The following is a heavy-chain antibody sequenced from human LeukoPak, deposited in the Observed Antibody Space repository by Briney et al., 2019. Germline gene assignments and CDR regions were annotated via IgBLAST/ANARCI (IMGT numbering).Heavy chain of an antibody. V-gene: IGHV1-18*01. CDR2: ISVKTGNT. CDR3: ARDLNFGFDAFDI. D-gene: IGHD3-3*01. CDR1: GSTVTSYG. J-gene: IGHJ3*02. Sequence: ASVKVSCTASGSTVTSYGVVYLRQAPGQGLEWMGWISVKTGNTSYSQKFQGRLTMTTGTSTTTAYMELRNLRSDDTAVYFCARDLNFGFDAFDIWGQGTMVAVSS.